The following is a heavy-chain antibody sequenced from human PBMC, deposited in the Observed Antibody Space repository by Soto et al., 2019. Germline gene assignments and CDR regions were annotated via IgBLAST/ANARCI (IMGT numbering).Heavy chain of an antibody. D-gene: IGHD4-17*01. CDR2: INPSGGST. CDR1: GYIFTSYY. CDR3: ARMATTVTSFDY. Sequence: GASVKVSCKASGYIFTSYYMHWVRQAPGQGLEWMGIINPSGGSTSYAQKFQGRVTMTRDTSTSTVYMELSSLRSEDTAVYYCARMATTVTSFDYWGQGTLVPVSS. V-gene: IGHV1-46*03. J-gene: IGHJ4*02.